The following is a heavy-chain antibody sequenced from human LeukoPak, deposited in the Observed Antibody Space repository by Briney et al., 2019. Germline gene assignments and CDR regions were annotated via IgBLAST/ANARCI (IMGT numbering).Heavy chain of an antibody. V-gene: IGHV3-30*02. D-gene: IGHD3-16*01. J-gene: IGHJ1*01. CDR2: IRYDGSNK. CDR3: AHLGGMVIQN. CDR1: GFTFSSYD. Sequence: GGSLRLSCAASGFTFSSYDMHWVRQAPGKGLEWVAFIRYDGSNKYYADSVKGRFTISRDNSKNTLYLQMNSLRAEDTAVYYCAHLGGMVIQNWGQGTLVTVSS.